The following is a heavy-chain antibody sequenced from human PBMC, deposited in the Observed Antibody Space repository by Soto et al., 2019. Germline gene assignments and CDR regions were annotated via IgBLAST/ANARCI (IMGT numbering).Heavy chain of an antibody. J-gene: IGHJ5*01. CDR2: ISSGSSYI. CDR3: ARDILSAGAYPDS. Sequence: EVQLVESGGGRVKPGGSLRLSCAASGFTFSDYTMNWVRQAPGKGLEWLSSISSGSSYIYYAESVRGRFTISRDNAKNSLFLQMNSLRAEDTAVYYCARDILSAGAYPDSWGRGTRVTVSS. CDR1: GFTFSDYT. V-gene: IGHV3-21*01. D-gene: IGHD3-10*01.